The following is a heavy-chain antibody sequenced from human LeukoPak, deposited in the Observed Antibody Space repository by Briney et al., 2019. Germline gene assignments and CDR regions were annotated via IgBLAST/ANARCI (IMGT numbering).Heavy chain of an antibody. CDR2: ISSSGTTI. Sequence: GGSLRLSCAASGFAFGSYAMHWVRQAPGKGLEWVSYISSSGTTIFYADSVKGRFTISRDNAKNSLYLQMSSLRAEDTAVYYCARELAYYFDYWGQGTLVTVSS. V-gene: IGHV3-48*03. D-gene: IGHD1-1*01. J-gene: IGHJ4*02. CDR1: GFAFGSYA. CDR3: ARELAYYFDY.